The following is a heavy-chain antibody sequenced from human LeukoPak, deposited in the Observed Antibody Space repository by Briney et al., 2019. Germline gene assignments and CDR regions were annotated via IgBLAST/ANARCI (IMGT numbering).Heavy chain of an antibody. V-gene: IGHV4-34*01. CDR2: INHSGST. D-gene: IGHD6-6*01. CDR3: ARLGSSIAARLRWLY. J-gene: IGHJ4*02. Sequence: SETQSLTCAVYGGSFSGYYWSWIRQPPGKGLEWIGEINHSGSTNYNPSLKSRVTISVDTSKNQFSLKLSSVTAADTAVYYCARLGSSIAARLRWLYWGRATQVTVSS. CDR1: GGSFSGYY.